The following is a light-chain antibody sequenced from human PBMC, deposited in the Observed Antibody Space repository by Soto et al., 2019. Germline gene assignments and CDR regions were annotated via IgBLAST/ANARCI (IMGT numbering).Light chain of an antibody. J-gene: IGKJ3*01. CDR2: DAS. Sequence: EIVLTQSPATLSLSPGERATLSCRASQSVSSSLAWYQQKPGQAPRLLIYDASNRATGIPARFSGSGSGTDFTLTISSLEPEDFAVYYCLQRSNWPLTFGPGTKVDIK. V-gene: IGKV3-11*01. CDR3: LQRSNWPLT. CDR1: QSVSSS.